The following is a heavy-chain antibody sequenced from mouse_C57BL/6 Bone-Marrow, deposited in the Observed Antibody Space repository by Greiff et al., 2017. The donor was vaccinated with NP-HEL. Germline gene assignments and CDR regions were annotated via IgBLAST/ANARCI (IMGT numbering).Heavy chain of an antibody. J-gene: IGHJ3*01. D-gene: IGHD1-1*01. CDR2: INPNNGGT. V-gene: IGHV1-26*01. Sequence: EVQLQQSGPELVKPGASVQISCKASGYTFTDYYMNWVKQSHGKSLEWIGDINPNNGGTSYNQKFKGKATLTVDTSSSTAYMELRSLTSEDSAVYYCARHLYGSGYGFAYWGQGTLVTVAA. CDR3: ARHLYGSGYGFAY. CDR1: GYTFTDYY.